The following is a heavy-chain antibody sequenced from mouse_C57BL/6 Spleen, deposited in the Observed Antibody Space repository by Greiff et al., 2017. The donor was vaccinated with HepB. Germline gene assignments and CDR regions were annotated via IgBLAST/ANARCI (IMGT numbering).Heavy chain of an antibody. CDR3: ARLDYGSSLYAMDY. V-gene: IGHV1-52*01. D-gene: IGHD1-1*01. CDR2: IDPSDSET. Sequence: QVQLKQPGAELVRPGSSVKLSCKASGYTFTSYWMHWVKQRPIQGLEWIGNIDPSDSETHYNQKFKDKATLTVDKSSSTAYMQLSSLTSKDSAVYYCARLDYGSSLYAMDYWGQGTSVTVSS. CDR1: GYTFTSYW. J-gene: IGHJ4*01.